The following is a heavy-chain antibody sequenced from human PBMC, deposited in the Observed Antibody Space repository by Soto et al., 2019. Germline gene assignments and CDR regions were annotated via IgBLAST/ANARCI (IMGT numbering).Heavy chain of an antibody. Sequence: TSETLSLTCTVSGGYISSSSYYWGWIRQPPGKGLEWIGSIYYSGSTYYNPSLKSRVTISVDTSKNQFSLKLSSVTAADTAVYYCARPDYDILTGYLDAFDIWGQGTMVTVSS. J-gene: IGHJ3*02. CDR1: GGYISSSSYY. CDR3: ARPDYDILTGYLDAFDI. V-gene: IGHV4-39*01. D-gene: IGHD3-9*01. CDR2: IYYSGST.